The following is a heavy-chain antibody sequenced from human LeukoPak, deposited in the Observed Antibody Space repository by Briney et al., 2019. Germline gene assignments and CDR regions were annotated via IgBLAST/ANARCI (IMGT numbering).Heavy chain of an antibody. J-gene: IGHJ4*02. D-gene: IGHD3-10*01. Sequence: PSETLSLTCTVSGGSISSSSYYWGWIRQPPGKGLEWIGSIYYSGSTYYNPSLKRRVTISVDTSKNQFSLKLSSVTAADTAVYYCARLPRYYGSGRPLDYWGQGTLVTVSS. V-gene: IGHV4-39*01. CDR3: ARLPRYYGSGRPLDY. CDR1: GGSISSSSYY. CDR2: IYYSGST.